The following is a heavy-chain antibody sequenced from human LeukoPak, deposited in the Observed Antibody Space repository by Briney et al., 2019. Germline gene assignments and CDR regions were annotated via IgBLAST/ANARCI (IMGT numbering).Heavy chain of an antibody. D-gene: IGHD3-22*01. CDR3: ARAVPATSGYFGELDS. Sequence: ASVKVSCKASGYNFRDYAITWVRQAPGQGLEWMGWINTYDASTNQAEKLQGRVIMTADTSTNTAYMELRRLRSDDTAVYYCARAVPATSGYFGELDSWGQGTLVTVSS. CDR2: INTYDAST. V-gene: IGHV1-18*01. J-gene: IGHJ4*02. CDR1: GYNFRDYA.